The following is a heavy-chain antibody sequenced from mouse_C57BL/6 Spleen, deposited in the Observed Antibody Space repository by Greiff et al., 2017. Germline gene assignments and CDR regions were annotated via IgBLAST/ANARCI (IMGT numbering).Heavy chain of an antibody. D-gene: IGHD1-1*01. J-gene: IGHJ4*01. CDR2: IHPNSGST. Sequence: QVQLQQPGAELVKPGASVKLSCKASGYTFTSYWMHWVKQRPGQGLEWIGMIHPNSGSTNYNENFKSKATLTVEKYSSTAYMQLSSLTSEVSAVYYCARVGERLITTIVGPDAMDYWGQGTSVTVSS. V-gene: IGHV1-64*01. CDR3: ARVGERLITTIVGPDAMDY. CDR1: GYTFTSYW.